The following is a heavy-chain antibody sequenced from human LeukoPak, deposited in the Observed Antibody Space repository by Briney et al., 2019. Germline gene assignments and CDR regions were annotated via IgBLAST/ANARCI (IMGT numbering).Heavy chain of an antibody. CDR1: GFTFSSYE. CDR2: ISSSGSTI. D-gene: IGHD5-18*01. V-gene: IGHV3-48*03. Sequence: PGGSLRLSCAVSGFTFSSYEMNWVRQAPGKGLEWVSYISSSGSTIYYADSVKGRFTISRDNAKNSLYLQMNSLRAEDTAVYYCARVVGSYGSHFDYWGQGTLVTVSS. J-gene: IGHJ4*02. CDR3: ARVVGSYGSHFDY.